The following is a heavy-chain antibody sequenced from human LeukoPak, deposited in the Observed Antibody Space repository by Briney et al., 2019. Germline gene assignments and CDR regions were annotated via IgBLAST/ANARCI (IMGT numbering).Heavy chain of an antibody. CDR2: INPNSGGT. CDR1: GYTFTGYY. D-gene: IGHD3-10*01. V-gene: IGHV1-2*02. J-gene: IGHJ4*02. CDR3: ALLWFGELLVVNY. Sequence: ASVKVSCKASGYTFTGYYMHWVRQAPGQGLEWMGWINPNSGGTNYAQEFQGRVTMTRDTSISTAYMELSRLRSDDTAVYYCALLWFGELLVVNYWGQGTLVTVSS.